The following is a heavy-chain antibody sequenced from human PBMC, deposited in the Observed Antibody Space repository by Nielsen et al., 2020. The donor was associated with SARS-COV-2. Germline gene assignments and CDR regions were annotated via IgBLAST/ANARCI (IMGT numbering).Heavy chain of an antibody. CDR3: AKGRPFGGSQYYFDY. CDR1: GFTFSSYA. V-gene: IGHV3-23*01. CDR2: ISGSGGST. D-gene: IGHD1-26*01. J-gene: IGHJ4*02. Sequence: GESLKISCAASGFTFSSYAMSWVRQAPGKGLEWVSAISGSGGSTYYADSVKGRFTISRDNSKNTLYLQMNSLRAEDTAVYYCAKGRPFGGSQYYFDYWGQGTLVTVSS.